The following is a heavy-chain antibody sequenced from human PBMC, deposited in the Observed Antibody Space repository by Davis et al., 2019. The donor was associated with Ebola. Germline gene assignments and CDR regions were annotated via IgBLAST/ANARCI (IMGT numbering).Heavy chain of an antibody. D-gene: IGHD2-2*01. CDR3: ARTRVGYCSSTSCPYSSSWYDDTYDY. CDR1: GYSFTSYW. J-gene: IGHJ4*02. V-gene: IGHV5-10-1*01. CDR2: IDPSDSYT. Sequence: GESLKISCTGSGYSFTSYWISWVRQMPGKGLEWMGRIDPSDSYTNYSPSFQGHVTISADKSISTAYLQWSSLKASDTAMYYCARTRVGYCSSTSCPYSSSWYDDTYDYWGQGTLVTVSS.